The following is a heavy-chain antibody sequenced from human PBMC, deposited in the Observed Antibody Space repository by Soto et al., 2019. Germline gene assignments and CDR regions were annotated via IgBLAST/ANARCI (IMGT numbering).Heavy chain of an antibody. Sequence: GGSLRLACVASEFSFSNLWMTWVRQASGKGLEFLATINPDGSETYYVESVKGRFTISRDNAKNSVSLHMNSLGVEDTGLYYCTTDLNWSGTWGQGTIVT. D-gene: IGHD3-3*01. CDR1: EFSFSNLW. CDR2: INPDGSET. V-gene: IGHV3-7*01. J-gene: IGHJ5*01. CDR3: TTDLNWSGT.